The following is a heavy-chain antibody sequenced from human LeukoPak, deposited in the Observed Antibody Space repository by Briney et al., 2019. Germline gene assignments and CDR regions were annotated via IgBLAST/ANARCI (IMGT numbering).Heavy chain of an antibody. CDR3: ARHTSGTMYSY. D-gene: IGHD1-7*01. J-gene: IGHJ4*02. CDR1: GGSIRSDTSY. Sequence: SETLSLTCTVFGGSIRSDTSYWVWIRPPPGKGLEWIGTISNGGSTFYNPSLKSRVTISVDTSKNQLSLKLNSVTATDTSVYYCARHTSGTMYSYWGQGSLVTVSS. V-gene: IGHV4-39*01. CDR2: ISNGGST.